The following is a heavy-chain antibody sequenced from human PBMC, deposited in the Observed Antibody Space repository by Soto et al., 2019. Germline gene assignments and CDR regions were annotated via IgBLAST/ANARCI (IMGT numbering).Heavy chain of an antibody. CDR1: GYSFTNYW. Sequence: PGESLKISCKGSGYSFTNYWIGWVRQMPGKGLEWMGIIYPGDSDIKYSPSFQGQVTISADKSISTAYLHWSSLKASDTAMYYCARSMNYDFWSRYRFDYWGQGTAVTVSS. CDR3: ARSMNYDFWSRYRFDY. J-gene: IGHJ4*02. CDR2: IYPGDSDI. D-gene: IGHD3-3*01. V-gene: IGHV5-51*01.